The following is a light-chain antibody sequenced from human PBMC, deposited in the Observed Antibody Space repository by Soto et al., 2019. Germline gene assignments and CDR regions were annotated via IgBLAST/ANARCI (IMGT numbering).Light chain of an antibody. CDR2: GAS. CDR1: QSVSSSY. V-gene: IGKV3-20*01. Sequence: EIVLTQSPGTLSLSPGERATLSCRASQSVSSSYLAWYQQKPGQAPRRLIYGASSRATGIPDRFSGSGSGTDFTLTISRLEPVDFAVYYCQQYGSSPKTFGQGTKVEIK. CDR3: QQYGSSPKT. J-gene: IGKJ1*01.